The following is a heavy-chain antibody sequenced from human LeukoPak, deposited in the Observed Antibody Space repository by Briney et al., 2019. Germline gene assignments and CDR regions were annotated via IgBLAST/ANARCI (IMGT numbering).Heavy chain of an antibody. V-gene: IGHV4-34*01. D-gene: IGHD5-12*01. Sequence: SETLSLTCAVYGGSFSGYYWSWIRQPPGKGLEWIGEINHSGSTNYNPSLKSRVTISVDTSKNQFSLKLSSVTAADTAVYYCARHFPTVATTYLRGYYFDYWGQGTLVTVSS. CDR3: ARHFPTVATTYLRGYYFDY. J-gene: IGHJ4*02. CDR1: GGSFSGYY. CDR2: INHSGST.